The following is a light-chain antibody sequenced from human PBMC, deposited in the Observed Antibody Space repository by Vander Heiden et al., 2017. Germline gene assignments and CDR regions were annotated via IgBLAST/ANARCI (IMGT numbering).Light chain of an antibody. CDR2: EVR. V-gene: IGLV2-11*01. CDR3: CAYAGSWV. Sequence: QSALPQPRPVSPSPGHSVTFPSTGTRRHGDGYNYVSWYQQHPGQAPQLMIYEVRKRSAGVPDRFSGSKSGNTASMTSSGLEDEDEADYGCCAYAGSWVFGGGTKLTVL. J-gene: IGLJ2*01. CDR1: RRHGDGYNY.